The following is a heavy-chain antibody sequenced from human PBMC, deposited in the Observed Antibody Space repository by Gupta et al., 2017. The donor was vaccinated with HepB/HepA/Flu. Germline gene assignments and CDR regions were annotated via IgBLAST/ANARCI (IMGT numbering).Heavy chain of an antibody. CDR1: GFTFSIYT. Sequence: EVQLVESGGGLVKPGGSLRISCAASGFTFSIYTLNWVRKAPGKGREWVSSMSSSGTYIYYADSVKGRFTISRDNAKNSLYLQMNSLRAEDTAVYYCARVAVASTHIFSFDHWGQGTLVTVSS. D-gene: IGHD6-19*01. CDR2: MSSSGTYI. V-gene: IGHV3-21*01. J-gene: IGHJ4*02. CDR3: ARVAVASTHIFSFDH.